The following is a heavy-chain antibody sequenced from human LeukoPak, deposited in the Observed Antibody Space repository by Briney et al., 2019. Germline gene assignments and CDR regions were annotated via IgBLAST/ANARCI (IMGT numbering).Heavy chain of an antibody. V-gene: IGHV4-4*07. J-gene: IGHJ4*02. Sequence: SETLSLTCTVSGGSISSYYWSWIRQPAGKGLEWVGCIYTSGSNTYNPSLKSRVTMSVDTSKNPFSVKLRSVTAADAAVYYCAREKSRSLRFLARYYFDYWGQGTLVTVSS. CDR1: GGSISSYY. CDR2: IYTSGSN. CDR3: AREKSRSLRFLARYYFDY. D-gene: IGHD3-3*01.